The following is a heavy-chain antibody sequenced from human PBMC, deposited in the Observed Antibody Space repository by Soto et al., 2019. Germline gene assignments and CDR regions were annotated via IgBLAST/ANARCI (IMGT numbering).Heavy chain of an antibody. CDR1: GFTFSSYS. CDR3: ARERRGVIHEGGDY. J-gene: IGHJ4*02. D-gene: IGHD3-16*02. Sequence: EVQLVESGGGLVQPGGSLRLSCAASGFTFSSYSMNWVRQAPGKGLEWVSYISSSSSTIYYADSVKGRFTISRDNAKNSLYLQMNSLRDGDTAVYYRARERRGVIHEGGDYWGQGTLVTVSS. V-gene: IGHV3-48*02. CDR2: ISSSSSTI.